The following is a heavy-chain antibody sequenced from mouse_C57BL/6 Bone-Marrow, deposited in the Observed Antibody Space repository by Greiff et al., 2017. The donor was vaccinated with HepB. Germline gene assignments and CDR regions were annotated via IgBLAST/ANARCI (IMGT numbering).Heavy chain of an antibody. CDR3: ARGPIYYDYACYWYFDV. CDR1: GYTFTSYW. CDR2: IHPNSGST. V-gene: IGHV1-64*01. Sequence: VKLQQPGAELVKPGASVKLSCKASGYTFTSYWMHCVKQRPGQGLEWIGMIHPNSGSTNYNEKFKSKATLTVDKSSSTAYMQLSSLTSEDSAVYYCARGPIYYDYACYWYFDVWGTGTTVTVSS. D-gene: IGHD2-4*01. J-gene: IGHJ1*03.